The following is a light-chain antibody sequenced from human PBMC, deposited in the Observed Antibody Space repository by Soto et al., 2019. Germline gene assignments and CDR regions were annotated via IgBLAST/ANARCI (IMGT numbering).Light chain of an antibody. Sequence: QSALTQPASVSGSPGQSMTISCTGTSSDVGNYNLVSWYQQHPGKAPKLMIYEGSKRPSGVSNRFSGSRSGNTASLTISGLQAEDEADYYCCSYAGSSTFVFGGGTKLTVL. V-gene: IGLV2-23*03. CDR2: EGS. CDR3: CSYAGSSTFV. J-gene: IGLJ2*01. CDR1: SSDVGNYNL.